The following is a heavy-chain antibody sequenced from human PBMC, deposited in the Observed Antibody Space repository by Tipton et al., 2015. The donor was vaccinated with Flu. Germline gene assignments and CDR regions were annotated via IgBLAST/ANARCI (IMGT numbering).Heavy chain of an antibody. CDR3: AVLQLLTTWPFDY. V-gene: IGHV3-23*01. J-gene: IGHJ4*02. CDR2: ISGGGAST. CDR1: GFSVKNYS. D-gene: IGHD1-1*01. Sequence: SLRLSCAVSGFSVKNYSMTWVRQGPGEGLEWVSSISGGGASTYHADSVRGRFTMSRDNSKNTVYLQMNSLRADDSAIYYCAVLQLLTTWPFDYWGQGTLVSVSS.